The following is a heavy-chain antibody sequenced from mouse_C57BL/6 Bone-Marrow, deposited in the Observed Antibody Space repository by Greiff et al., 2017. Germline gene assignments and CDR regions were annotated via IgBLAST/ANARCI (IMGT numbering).Heavy chain of an antibody. CDR2: IWRGGST. CDR1: GFSLTSYG. J-gene: IGHJ1*03. D-gene: IGHD2-4*01. V-gene: IGHV2-5*01. Sequence: QVQLQQSGPGLVQPSQSLSITCTVSGFSLTSYGVHWVRQSPGKGLEWLGVIWRGGSTDSYAAFMSRLSITKNNSKGPVFFKMNSLQADDTAIYYWANTPYCDYDGWYFDVWGTGTTVTVSS. CDR3: ANTPYCDYDGWYFDV.